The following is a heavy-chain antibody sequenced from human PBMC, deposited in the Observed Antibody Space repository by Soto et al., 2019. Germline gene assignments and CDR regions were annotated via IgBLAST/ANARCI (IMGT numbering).Heavy chain of an antibody. CDR3: ARALYSSTTATILDY. J-gene: IGHJ4*02. V-gene: IGHV3-48*02. CDR2: ISHKSSAT. Sequence: EVQLVESGGGLVQPGGSLRLSCAGSGFTFSNYAMNWVRQAPGKGLEWVSYISHKSSATYHADSVKGRFTISRDNAQNLLYLQMNSLTDEDTALYYCARALYSSTTATILDYWGRGTLVTVSS. CDR1: GFTFSNYA. D-gene: IGHD4-17*01.